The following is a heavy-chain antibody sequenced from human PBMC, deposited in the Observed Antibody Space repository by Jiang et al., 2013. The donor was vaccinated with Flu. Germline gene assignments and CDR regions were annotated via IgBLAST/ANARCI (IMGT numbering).Heavy chain of an antibody. Sequence: SGAEVKKPGSSVKVSCKVSGGTFRSYVISWVRQAPGQGLEWKGGIIPIFGTANYAQKFQGRVTITADESTNTAYMELSSLRSEDTAVYYCARDQLGPAARSGYYGMDV. V-gene: IGHV1-69*01. CDR3: ARDQLGPAARSGYYGMDV. CDR1: GGTFRSYV. CDR2: IIPIFGTA. J-gene: IGHJ6*01. D-gene: IGHD6-6*01.